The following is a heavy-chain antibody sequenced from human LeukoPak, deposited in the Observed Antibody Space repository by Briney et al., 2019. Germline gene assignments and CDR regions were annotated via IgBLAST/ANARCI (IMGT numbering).Heavy chain of an antibody. D-gene: IGHD1-26*01. CDR3: AKESYESFDY. CDR1: GFTFSSYG. J-gene: IGHJ4*02. V-gene: IGHV3-23*01. Sequence: GGTLRLSCAASGFTFSSYGMSWVRQAPGNGREGGSAISGSGCSTDYADYVKGRFTIARDNYKNTLYLQMNSLRAEDTAVYYCAKESYESFDYWGQGTLVTVSS. CDR2: ISGSGCST.